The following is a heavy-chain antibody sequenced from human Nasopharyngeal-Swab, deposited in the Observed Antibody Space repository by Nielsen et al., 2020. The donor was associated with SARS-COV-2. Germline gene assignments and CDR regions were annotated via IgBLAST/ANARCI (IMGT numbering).Heavy chain of an antibody. CDR3: ARTYYYDSSGYYSGVDV. CDR1: GYTLSSYD. Sequence: ASVKVSCKASGYTLSSYDINWLRQATGQGLEWMGWINPNSGNQGYAQKFQGRVTITRNTSISTAYMELSSLRSEDTVVYYCARTYYYDSSGYYSGVDVWGQGTTVTVSS. CDR2: INPNSGNQ. V-gene: IGHV1-8*03. J-gene: IGHJ6*02. D-gene: IGHD3-22*01.